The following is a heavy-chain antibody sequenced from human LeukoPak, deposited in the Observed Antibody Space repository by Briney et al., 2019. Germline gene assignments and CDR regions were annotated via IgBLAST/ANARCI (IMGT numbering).Heavy chain of an antibody. Sequence: SETLSLTCTVSGGSISTYYWSWIRQPAGKGLEWIGRIYTSGSTNYDPSLKSRVTMSVDTSKNQFSLKLSSVTAADTAVYYCARDIAVAPNWFDPWGQGTLVTVSS. J-gene: IGHJ5*02. CDR3: ARDIAVAPNWFDP. CDR2: IYTSGST. CDR1: GGSISTYY. D-gene: IGHD6-19*01. V-gene: IGHV4-4*07.